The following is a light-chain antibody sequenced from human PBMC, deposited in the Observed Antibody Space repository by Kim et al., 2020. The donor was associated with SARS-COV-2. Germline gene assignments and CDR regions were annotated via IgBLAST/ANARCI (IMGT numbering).Light chain of an antibody. CDR3: QQYGSSPRT. CDR2: GAS. J-gene: IGKJ1*01. Sequence: IVLTQSPGTLSLSPGERATLTCRASQSVSSNYLAWFQQKPGQAPRLLIYGASSSATGIPDRFSGSGSGTDFTLTISRLEPEDFAVYYWQQYGSSPRTFSQGTKVDIK. V-gene: IGKV3-20*01. CDR1: QSVSSNY.